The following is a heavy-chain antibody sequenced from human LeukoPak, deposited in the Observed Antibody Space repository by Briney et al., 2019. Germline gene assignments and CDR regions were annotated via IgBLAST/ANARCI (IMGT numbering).Heavy chain of an antibody. D-gene: IGHD3-10*01. CDR1: GLTISNNF. Sequence: PGRSLRLSCAASGLTISNNFMGWVRQAPGKGLEWVSLIYSGGSTYSADSVKGRFTISRDNSKNTLHLQMNSLRVEDTAVYYCARDTDYYGSGRHGYFDYWGQGTLVTVSS. V-gene: IGHV3-66*01. CDR2: IYSGGST. J-gene: IGHJ4*02. CDR3: ARDTDYYGSGRHGYFDY.